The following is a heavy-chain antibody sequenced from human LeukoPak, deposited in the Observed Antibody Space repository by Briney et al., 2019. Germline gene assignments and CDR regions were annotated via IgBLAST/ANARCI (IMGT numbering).Heavy chain of an antibody. CDR1: GFTFSSYW. J-gene: IGHJ4*02. CDR2: INSDGSST. Sequence: GGSLRLSCAASGFTFSSYWMHWVRQAPGKGLVWVSRINSDGSSTSYADSVKGRFTISRDNAKNTLYLQMNSLRAEDTAVYYCAGAGIGVAGPIDYWGQGTLVTVSS. V-gene: IGHV3-74*01. D-gene: IGHD6-19*01. CDR3: AGAGIGVAGPIDY.